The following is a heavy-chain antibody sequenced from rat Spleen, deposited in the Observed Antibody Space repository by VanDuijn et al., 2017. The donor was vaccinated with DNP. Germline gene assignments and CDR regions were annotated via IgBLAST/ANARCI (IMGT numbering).Heavy chain of an antibody. Sequence: YSITRNFRWNWIRKFPGNKLEWMGYVNSADSTYYNPSLKRRISITRDTSKNQFFLQVNSVTTEDTATYYCASGPNGYNYFDYWGQGVMVTVSS. CDR2: VNSADST. J-gene: IGHJ2*01. D-gene: IGHD1-2*01. CDR3: ASGPNGYNYFDY. CDR1: YSITRNFR. V-gene: IGHV3-3*01.